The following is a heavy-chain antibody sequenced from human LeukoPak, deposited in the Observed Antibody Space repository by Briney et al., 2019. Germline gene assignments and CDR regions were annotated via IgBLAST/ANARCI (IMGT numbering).Heavy chain of an antibody. D-gene: IGHD4-11*01. V-gene: IGHV3-20*04. CDR3: ARTIYSNTAFDC. Sequence: GGSLRLSCAASGFKFDDYGISWVRQGPGKGLEWVSGINWDGSSTGYADSVKGRFTISRDNAKNSLYLQMNSLRAEDTALYYCARTIYSNTAFDCWGQGTLVTVSS. CDR2: INWDGSST. CDR1: GFKFDDYG. J-gene: IGHJ4*02.